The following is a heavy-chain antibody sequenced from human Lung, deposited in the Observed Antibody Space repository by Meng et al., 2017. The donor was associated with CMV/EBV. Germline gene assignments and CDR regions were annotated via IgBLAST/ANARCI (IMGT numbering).Heavy chain of an antibody. J-gene: IGHJ5*02. D-gene: IGHD3-3*01. CDR3: ARVDGTYYDFWSGSVGSWFDP. V-gene: IGHV4-59*01. CDR1: GGSISSYY. CDR2: IYYSGST. Sequence: SETLSLXCTVSGGSISSYYWSWIRQPPGRGLEWIGYIYYSGSTNYNPSLKSRVTISVDTSKNQFSLKLSSVTAADTAVYYCARVDGTYYDFWSGSVGSWFDPWGQGTXV.